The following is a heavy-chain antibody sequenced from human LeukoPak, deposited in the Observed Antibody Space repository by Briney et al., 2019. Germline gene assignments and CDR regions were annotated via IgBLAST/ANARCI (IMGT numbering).Heavy chain of an antibody. CDR1: GFTFSSYV. V-gene: IGHV3-30-3*01. D-gene: IGHD3-9*01. Sequence: GGSLRLSCAASGFTFSSYVMYWVRQAPGKGLEWVAVISDDEYSKYYADSVKGRFTISRDNSKNTLYLQMNSLRAEDTAVYYCAKEEAGPLTAWGQGTLVTVSS. CDR2: ISDDEYSK. CDR3: AKEEAGPLTA. J-gene: IGHJ5*02.